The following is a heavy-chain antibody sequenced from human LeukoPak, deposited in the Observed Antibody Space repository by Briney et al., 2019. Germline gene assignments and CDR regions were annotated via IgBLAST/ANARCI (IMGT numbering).Heavy chain of an antibody. Sequence: PSQTLSLTCTVSGGSISSGGYYWSWIRQHPGKGLEWIGYIYYSGSTYYNPSLKSRVTISVDTSKNQFSLKLSSVTAADTAVYYCARGSRYYYDSSGYYYFDYWGQGTLVTVSS. D-gene: IGHD3-22*01. CDR2: IYYSGST. CDR1: GGSISSGGYY. J-gene: IGHJ4*02. CDR3: ARGSRYYYDSSGYYYFDY. V-gene: IGHV4-31*03.